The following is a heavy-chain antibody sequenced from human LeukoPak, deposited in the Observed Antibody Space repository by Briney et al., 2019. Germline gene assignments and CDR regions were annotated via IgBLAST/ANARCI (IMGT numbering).Heavy chain of an antibody. Sequence: GGSLRLSCAASGFTFSDSYMSWIRQAPGKGLEWVSYISSSSSDTNYADSVKGRFTISRDNAKNSLYLQMNSLRAEDTAVYYCARGSRTIELGDDYWGQGTLVTVSS. CDR1: GFTFSDSY. V-gene: IGHV3-11*06. J-gene: IGHJ4*02. CDR3: ARGSRTIELGDDY. CDR2: ISSSSSDT. D-gene: IGHD5-24*01.